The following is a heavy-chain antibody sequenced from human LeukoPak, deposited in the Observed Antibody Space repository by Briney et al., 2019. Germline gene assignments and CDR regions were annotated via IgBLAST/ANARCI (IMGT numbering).Heavy chain of an antibody. V-gene: IGHV1-2*06. Sequence: GASVKVSCKASGYTFTGYYMHWVRQASGQGLEWMGRINPNSGGTNSAQKFQGRVTMTRDTSISTAYMELSRLRSDDTAVYYCARSECSGSYYKSYWGQGTLVTVSS. J-gene: IGHJ4*02. CDR3: ARSECSGSYYKSY. CDR2: INPNSGGT. CDR1: GYTFTGYY. D-gene: IGHD3-10*02.